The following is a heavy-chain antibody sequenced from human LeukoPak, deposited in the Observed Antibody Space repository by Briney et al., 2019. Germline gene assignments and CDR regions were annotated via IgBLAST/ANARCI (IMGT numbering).Heavy chain of an antibody. J-gene: IGHJ4*02. Sequence: GASVKVSCKASGYTFTNYGITWVRQAPGQGLEWMGWISPYNGNTNYAQKVQGRVTMTTDTSTSTAYMELRSLRSDDTAVYYCATEGGWGPTDYGDHVFWGQGTLVTVSS. V-gene: IGHV1-18*01. D-gene: IGHD4-17*01. CDR2: ISPYNGNT. CDR1: GYTFTNYG. CDR3: ATEGGWGPTDYGDHVF.